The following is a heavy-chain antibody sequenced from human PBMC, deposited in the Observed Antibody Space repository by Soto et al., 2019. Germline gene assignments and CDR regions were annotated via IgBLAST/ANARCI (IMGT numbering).Heavy chain of an antibody. Sequence: PGGSLRVSCAASGLTFSNYEMNWVRQAPGKGLEWVSYIGRGGTTTYYADSLKGRFTISRDNAKNSLYLQMNSLRAEDTAVYYCATRSGGGGAFDFWGQGTMVTVSS. J-gene: IGHJ3*01. CDR2: IGRGGTTT. CDR3: ATRSGGGGAFDF. V-gene: IGHV3-48*03. CDR1: GLTFSNYE. D-gene: IGHD3-10*01.